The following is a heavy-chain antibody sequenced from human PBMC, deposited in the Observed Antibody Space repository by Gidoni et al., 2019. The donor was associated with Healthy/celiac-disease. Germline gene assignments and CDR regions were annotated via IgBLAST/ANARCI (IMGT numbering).Heavy chain of an antibody. Sequence: QVQLQESGPGLVKPSGTLSLTCAVSGGSISSSNWWSWVRQPPGKGLEWLGEIYHSGGTNYNPSLKSRVTISVDKSKNQFSLKLSSVTAADTAVYYCARASASDYYDSSGYYTHDAFDIWGQGTMVTVSS. CDR1: GGSISSSNW. CDR2: IYHSGGT. V-gene: IGHV4-4*02. J-gene: IGHJ3*02. D-gene: IGHD3-22*01. CDR3: ARASASDYYDSSGYYTHDAFDI.